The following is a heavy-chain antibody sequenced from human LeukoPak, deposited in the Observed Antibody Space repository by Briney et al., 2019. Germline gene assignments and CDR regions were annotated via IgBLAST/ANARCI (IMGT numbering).Heavy chain of an antibody. CDR2: INHSGST. CDR3: ARRGIQLWFY. V-gene: IGHV4-34*01. CDR1: GGSFSGYY. D-gene: IGHD5-18*01. J-gene: IGHJ4*02. Sequence: TSETLSLTCAVYGGSFSGYYWSWIRQPPGKGLEWIGEINHSGSTNYNPSLKSRVTISADTSKNQFSLKLSSVTAADTAVYYCARRGIQLWFYWGQGTLVTVSS.